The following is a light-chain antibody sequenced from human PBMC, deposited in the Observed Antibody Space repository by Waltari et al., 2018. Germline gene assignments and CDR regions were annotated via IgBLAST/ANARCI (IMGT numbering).Light chain of an antibody. CDR1: SSNIGHQF. Sequence: QSVLTQPPSVSAAPGQKVTIPCSGSSSNIGHQFVSWYQQVPGTAPKPLLYDNNKRPSEIPDRFSGSKSGTSATLGITGLQTGDEADYYCGTWDSSVHVGDFVFGTGTRVTVL. V-gene: IGLV1-51*01. J-gene: IGLJ1*01. CDR3: GTWDSSVHVGDFV. CDR2: DNN.